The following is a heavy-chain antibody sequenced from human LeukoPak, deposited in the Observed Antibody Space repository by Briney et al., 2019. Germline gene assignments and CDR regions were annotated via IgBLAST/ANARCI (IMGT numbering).Heavy chain of an antibody. V-gene: IGHV4-39*01. D-gene: IGHD6-13*01. CDR3: ARHGGAAAAIDY. CDR2: IYYSGTT. Sequence: SETLSLTCTVSGGFVSSSSYCWGWIRQPPGKGLEWIGSIYYSGTTYYNPSLKSRITISVDTSKNQFSLKLSSVTAADTAVYYCARHGGAAAAIDYWGQGTLVTVSS. J-gene: IGHJ4*02. CDR1: GGFVSSSSYC.